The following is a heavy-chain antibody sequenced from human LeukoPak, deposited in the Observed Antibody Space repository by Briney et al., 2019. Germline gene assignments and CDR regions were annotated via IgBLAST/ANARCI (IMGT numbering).Heavy chain of an antibody. CDR3: ASSNWNSPYYFDY. CDR2: IIPIFGTA. J-gene: IGHJ4*02. V-gene: IGHV1-69*05. Sequence: SVKVSCKASGGTFSSYAISWVRQAPGQGLEWMGRIIPIFGTANYAQKFQGRVTITTDESTSTAYMELGSLRSEDTAVYYCASSNWNSPYYFDYWGQGTLVTVSS. D-gene: IGHD1-7*01. CDR1: GGTFSSYA.